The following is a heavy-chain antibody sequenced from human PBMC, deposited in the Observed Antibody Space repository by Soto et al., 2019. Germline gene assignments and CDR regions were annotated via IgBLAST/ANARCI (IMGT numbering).Heavy chain of an antibody. CDR1: GYSFTSYW. D-gene: IGHD6-19*01. CDR3: ARSIAVAGNMGGAFDI. CDR2: IYPGESDT. V-gene: IGHV5-51*01. Sequence: GESLKISCNGSGYSFTSYWIGWVRQMPGKGLEWMGIIYPGESDTRYSPSFQGQVTISADKCISTAYLQWSSLKASDTAMYYCARSIAVAGNMGGAFDIWGQGTMVAVSS. J-gene: IGHJ3*02.